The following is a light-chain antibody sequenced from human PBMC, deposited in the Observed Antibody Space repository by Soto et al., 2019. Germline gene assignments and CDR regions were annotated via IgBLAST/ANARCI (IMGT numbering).Light chain of an antibody. V-gene: IGKV1-39*01. CDR3: QQSYSTRGT. Sequence: IQMTQSPSSLSASVGDRVIITCRSEHSINNYLNWYQQRPWKVPKLLIYAAYTLQSGVPSRFSGSGSGRVFTLNINSLQPEDFATYYCQQSYSTRGTFGRGTSVEI. CDR2: AAY. J-gene: IGKJ2*01. CDR1: HSINNY.